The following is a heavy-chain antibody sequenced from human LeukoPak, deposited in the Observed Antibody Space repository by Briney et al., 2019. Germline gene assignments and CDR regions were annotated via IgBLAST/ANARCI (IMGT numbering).Heavy chain of an antibody. J-gene: IGHJ5*02. V-gene: IGHV4-4*02. Sequence: SETLSLTCADSGGSISSSNWWSWVRQPPGKGLEWIGEIYHSGSTNYNPSLKSRVTISVDKSKNQFSLKLSSVTAADTAVYYCATPGYCSGGSCYGWFDPWGQGTLVTVSS. D-gene: IGHD2-15*01. CDR3: ATPGYCSGGSCYGWFDP. CDR2: IYHSGST. CDR1: GGSISSSNW.